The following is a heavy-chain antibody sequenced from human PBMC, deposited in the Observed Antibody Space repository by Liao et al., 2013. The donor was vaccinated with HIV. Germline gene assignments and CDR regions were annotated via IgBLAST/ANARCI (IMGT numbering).Heavy chain of an antibody. Sequence: QVQLQQWGAGLLKPSETLSLTCAVYGGSINGYYWSWIRQSPGKGLEWIGEIHHSGRTFYSPSLKSRVTISVDTYKNQVSLKLSSVTAADTAVYYCARDYFYDISGYGVGAFDIWSQGTMVTVSS. D-gene: IGHD3-22*01. CDR2: IHHSGRT. V-gene: IGHV4-34*01. CDR1: GGSINGYY. J-gene: IGHJ3*02. CDR3: ARDYFYDISGYGVGAFDI.